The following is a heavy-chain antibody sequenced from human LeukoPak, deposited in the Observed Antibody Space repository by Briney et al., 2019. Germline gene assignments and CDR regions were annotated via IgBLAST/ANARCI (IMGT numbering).Heavy chain of an antibody. Sequence: PGGSLRLSCAATGFIFSSYWMSWVRQAPGKGLEWVANINQAGSEKYYVDSVKGRFTISRDNAKNSVYLQMSSLRAEDTAVYYCARVLSYFDLWGRGTLVTVAS. J-gene: IGHJ2*01. CDR1: GFIFSSYW. V-gene: IGHV3-7*05. CDR2: INQAGSEK. D-gene: IGHD2/OR15-2a*01. CDR3: ARVLSYFDL.